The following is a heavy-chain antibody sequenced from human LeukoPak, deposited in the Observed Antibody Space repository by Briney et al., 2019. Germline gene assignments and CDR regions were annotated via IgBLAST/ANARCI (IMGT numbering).Heavy chain of an antibody. D-gene: IGHD1-20*01. CDR1: GFTFSSYS. V-gene: IGHV3-21*01. CDR2: ISSSSSYI. J-gene: IGHJ4*02. Sequence: GGSLRLSCAASGFTFSSYSMNWVRQAPGKGLEWVSSISSSSSYIYYADSVKGRFTISRDNAKNSLYLQMNSLRAEDTAVYYCAREGITGSAPLDYWGQGTLVTVSS. CDR3: AREGITGSAPLDY.